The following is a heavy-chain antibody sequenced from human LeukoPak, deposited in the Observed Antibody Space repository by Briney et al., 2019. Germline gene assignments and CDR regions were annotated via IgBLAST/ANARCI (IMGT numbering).Heavy chain of an antibody. D-gene: IGHD3-16*01. V-gene: IGHV1-2*02. J-gene: IGHJ3*02. CDR1: GYTFTGYY. CDR3: ARGGPIRLDAFDI. Sequence: ASVKVSCKASGYTFTGYYMHWVRQAPGQGLEWMGWINPNSGGTNYAQKSQGRVTMTRDTSISTAYMELSRLRSDDTAVYYCARGGPIRLDAFDIWGQGTMVTVSS. CDR2: INPNSGGT.